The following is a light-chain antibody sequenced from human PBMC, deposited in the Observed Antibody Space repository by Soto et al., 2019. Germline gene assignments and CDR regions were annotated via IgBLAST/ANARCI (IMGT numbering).Light chain of an antibody. J-gene: IGLJ1*01. CDR1: NSDVGGYNY. CDR2: DVN. CDR3: CSYAGGSYV. Sequence: QSVLTQPRSVSGSPGQSVAISCTGTNSDVGGYNYVSWYQEQPGKAPRVMIYDVNKRPSGVPDRFSGSKSGNTASLTISGLQAEDEADYYCCSYAGGSYVFGTGTKLTVL. V-gene: IGLV2-11*01.